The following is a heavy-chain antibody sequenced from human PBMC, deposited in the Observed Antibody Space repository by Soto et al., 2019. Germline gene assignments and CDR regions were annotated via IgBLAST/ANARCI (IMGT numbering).Heavy chain of an antibody. D-gene: IGHD3-22*01. CDR2: IIPRSATS. CDR1: GDTFSTYT. CDR3: ARGYDDSSGYYYWFDP. J-gene: IGHJ5*02. V-gene: IGHV1-69*13. Sequence: ASVKVSCKASGDTFSTYTITWMRQAPGQGLEWMGGIIPRSATSKYAQKFQGRVTITADESTSTVYMELRTLRPEDTAVYYCARGYDDSSGYYYWFDPWGQGTLVTVSS.